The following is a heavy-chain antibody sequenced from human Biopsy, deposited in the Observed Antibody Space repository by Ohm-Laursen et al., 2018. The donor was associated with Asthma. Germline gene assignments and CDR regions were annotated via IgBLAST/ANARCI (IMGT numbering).Heavy chain of an antibody. Sequence: ATVKISCKASGYTFNSAGITWVRQAPGQRLEWMGWISVYNGNIKVAQKLQDRVTMITDTSTSTAYMELRSLRSDDTAVYFCARAVDYSHYYGIDVWGQGTTVTVS. D-gene: IGHD2-15*01. CDR1: GYTFNSAG. CDR3: ARAVDYSHYYGIDV. V-gene: IGHV1-18*01. CDR2: ISVYNGNI. J-gene: IGHJ6*02.